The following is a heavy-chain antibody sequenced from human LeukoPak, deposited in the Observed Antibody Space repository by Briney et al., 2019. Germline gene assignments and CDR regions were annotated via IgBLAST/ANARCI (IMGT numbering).Heavy chain of an antibody. J-gene: IGHJ4*02. CDR2: ISSSSSYI. CDR1: GFTFSSYS. CDR3: ARGNYGDYQPTDY. Sequence: GGSLRLSCAASGFTFSSYSMNWVRQAPGKGLEWVSSISSSSSYIYYADSVKGRFTISRDNAKNSLYLQMNSLRAEDTAVYYCARGNYGDYQPTDYWGQGTLVTVSS. V-gene: IGHV3-21*01. D-gene: IGHD4-17*01.